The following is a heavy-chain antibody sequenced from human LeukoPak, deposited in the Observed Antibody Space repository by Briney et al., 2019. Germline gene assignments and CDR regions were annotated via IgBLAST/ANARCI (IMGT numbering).Heavy chain of an antibody. CDR3: AKRGVVIRVFLVGFHKEAFYFES. CDR2: ISGSGGST. J-gene: IGHJ4*02. D-gene: IGHD3/OR15-3a*01. CDR1: GITLNNYG. Sequence: GGSLRLSCAVSGITLNNYGMSWVRQTPGKGLELVAGISGSGGSTKYPDSRKGRVTISRDNPKNTLFLQMNSLRAEDTAFYFCAKRGVVIRVFLVGFHKEAFYFESWGQGALVTVSS. V-gene: IGHV3-23*01.